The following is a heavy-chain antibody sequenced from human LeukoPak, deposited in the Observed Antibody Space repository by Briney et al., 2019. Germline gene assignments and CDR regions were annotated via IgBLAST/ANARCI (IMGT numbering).Heavy chain of an antibody. J-gene: IGHJ4*02. D-gene: IGHD4-17*01. V-gene: IGHV3-9*01. CDR3: ARRLRRNYFDY. Sequence: GGSLRLSCAASGFTLDDYAMHWVRQAPGKGVEWVSGIRWNSCNIRYADSVKGRFTISRDNAKNSLYLQMNSLRAEDTAVYYCARRLRRNYFDYWGQGTLVTVS. CDR1: GFTLDDYA. CDR2: IRWNSCNI.